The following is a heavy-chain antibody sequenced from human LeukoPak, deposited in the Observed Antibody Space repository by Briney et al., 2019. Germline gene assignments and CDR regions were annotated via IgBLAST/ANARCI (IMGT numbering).Heavy chain of an antibody. CDR2: ISGSCGST. CDR3: AKDLSATGPLLYYYYYGMDV. V-gene: IGHV3-23*01. CDR1: GFTSSSYA. D-gene: IGHD1-14*01. Sequence: GGSLRLSCAASGFTSSSYAMSWLRQAPGKGLEWVSAISGSCGSTYYADSVKGRFTISRDNSKNTLYLQMNSLRAEDTAVYYCAKDLSATGPLLYYYYYGMDVWGQGTTVTVSS. J-gene: IGHJ6*02.